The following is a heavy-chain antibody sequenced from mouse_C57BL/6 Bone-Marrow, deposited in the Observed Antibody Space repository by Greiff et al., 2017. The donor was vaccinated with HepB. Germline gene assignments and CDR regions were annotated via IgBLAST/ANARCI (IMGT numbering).Heavy chain of an antibody. Sequence: QLKQPGAELVKPGASVKLSCKASGYTFTSYWMHWVKQRPGQGLEWIGMIHPNSGSTNYNEKFKSKATLTVDKSSSTAYMQLSSLTSEDSAVYYCARGGWLLWYFDVWGTGTTVTVSS. D-gene: IGHD2-3*01. V-gene: IGHV1-64*01. J-gene: IGHJ1*03. CDR1: GYTFTSYW. CDR2: IHPNSGST. CDR3: ARGGWLLWYFDV.